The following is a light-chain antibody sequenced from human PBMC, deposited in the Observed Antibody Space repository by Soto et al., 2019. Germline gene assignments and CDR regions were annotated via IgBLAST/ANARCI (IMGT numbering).Light chain of an antibody. CDR3: QTWGTGILV. V-gene: IGLV4-69*01. Sequence: PVLTQSPSASASLGASFKLTCTLSSRHSSYAIAWHQQQPEKGPRYLMKLNSDGRHTKGDGIPDRFSGSSSGTERYLTISSLQSEDEADYYCQTWGTGILVFGGGTKLTVL. CDR1: SRHSSYA. J-gene: IGLJ2*01. CDR2: LNSDGRH.